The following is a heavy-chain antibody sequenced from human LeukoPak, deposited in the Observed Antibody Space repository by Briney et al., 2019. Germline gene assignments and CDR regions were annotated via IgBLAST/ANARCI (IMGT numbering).Heavy chain of an antibody. CDR1: GYTFANYD. J-gene: IGHJ5*02. CDR2: MNPHSGNT. D-gene: IGHD4-17*01. V-gene: IGHV1-8*01. CDR3: ARLSSHYGDYKVDP. Sequence: ASVKVSCKASGYTFANYDINWVRQASGQGLERMGWMNPHSGNTGYAQNFQGRVTMTRNTSISTAYMELRSLRSEDTAVYYCARLSSHYGDYKVDPWGQGTLVTVSS.